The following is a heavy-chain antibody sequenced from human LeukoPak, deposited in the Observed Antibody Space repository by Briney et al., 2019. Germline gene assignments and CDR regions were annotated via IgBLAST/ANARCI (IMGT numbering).Heavy chain of an antibody. CDR3: ARNFDWLLENNWFDP. J-gene: IGHJ5*02. Sequence: GASVKVSCKASGYTFTSYGISWVRQAPGQGLEWMGWISAYNGNTKYAQKLQGRVTMTTDTSTSTAYMELRSLRSDDTAVYYCARNFDWLLENNWFDPWGQGTLVTVSS. CDR2: ISAYNGNT. CDR1: GYTFTSYG. V-gene: IGHV1-18*01. D-gene: IGHD3-9*01.